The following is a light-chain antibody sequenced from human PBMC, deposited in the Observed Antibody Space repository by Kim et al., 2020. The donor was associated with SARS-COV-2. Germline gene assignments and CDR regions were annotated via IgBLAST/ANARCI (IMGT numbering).Light chain of an antibody. CDR1: SLRSYY. J-gene: IGLJ3*02. Sequence: CGQTVRITCQGDSLRSYYASWYQQQPGQAPVLVIYGKNNRPSGIPDRFSGSSSGNTASLTITGAQAEDEADYYCNSRDSSGNHLVFGGGTQLTVL. V-gene: IGLV3-19*01. CDR3: NSRDSSGNHLV. CDR2: GKN.